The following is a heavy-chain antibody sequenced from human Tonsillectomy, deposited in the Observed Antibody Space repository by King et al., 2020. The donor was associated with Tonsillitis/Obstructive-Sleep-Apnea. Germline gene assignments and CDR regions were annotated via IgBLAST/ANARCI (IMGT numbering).Heavy chain of an antibody. V-gene: IGHV3-49*04. CDR3: SRQGISLYYMDV. CDR1: GFTFVDYA. Sequence: VQLVQSGGGLVQPGRSLRLSCTASGFTFVDYAMSWVRQAPGKGLEWVGFIRSKSYGGKTEYAASVKGRFSISRDDSKTVAYLQMNSLKTEDTAVYYCSRQGISLYYMDVWGKGTTVTVSS. J-gene: IGHJ6*03. CDR2: IRSKSYGGKT. D-gene: IGHD3-3*01.